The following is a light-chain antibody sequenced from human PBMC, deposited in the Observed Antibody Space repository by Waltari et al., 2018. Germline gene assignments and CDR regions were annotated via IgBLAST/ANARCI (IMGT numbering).Light chain of an antibody. CDR1: QSVITY. V-gene: IGKV1-39*01. J-gene: IGKJ3*01. CDR3: QQTWT. CDR2: AGS. Sequence: DIQMTQSPSSLGASVGDRVTITCRASQSVITYLNWYQQKPGEAPKLLIYAGSVLQSGVPSRFSGSGSGTDFTLTISSVQPEDLATYYCQQTWTFGPGTRVDIK.